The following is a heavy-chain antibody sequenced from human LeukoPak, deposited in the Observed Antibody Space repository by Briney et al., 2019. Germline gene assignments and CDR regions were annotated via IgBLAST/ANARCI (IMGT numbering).Heavy chain of an antibody. CDR2: INHSGST. Sequence: SETLSLTCAVYGGSFSGYYWSWIRQPPGKGLEWIGEINHSGSTNYNPSLKSRVTISVDTSKNQFSLKLSSVTAADTAVYYCARDGVGATISAFDIWGQGTMVTVSS. V-gene: IGHV4-34*01. J-gene: IGHJ3*02. D-gene: IGHD1-26*01. CDR1: GGSFSGYY. CDR3: ARDGVGATISAFDI.